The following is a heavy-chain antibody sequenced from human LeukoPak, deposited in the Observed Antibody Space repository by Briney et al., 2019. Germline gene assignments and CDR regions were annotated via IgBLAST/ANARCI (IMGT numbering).Heavy chain of an antibody. Sequence: SVKVSCKASGGTFSSYAISWVRQAPGQGLEWMGRIIPILGIANYAQKFQGRVTITADKSTSTAYMELSGLRSEDTAVYYCARDSRLRLGDFDLWGRDTLVTVSS. CDR1: GGTFSSYA. CDR2: IIPILGIA. V-gene: IGHV1-69*04. J-gene: IGHJ2*01. CDR3: ARDSRLRLGDFDL. D-gene: IGHD3-16*01.